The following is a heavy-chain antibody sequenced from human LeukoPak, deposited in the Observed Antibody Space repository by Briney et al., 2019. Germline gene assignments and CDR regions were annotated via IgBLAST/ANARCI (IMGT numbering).Heavy chain of an antibody. CDR3: ARGSSYYDRDGYDAFDI. D-gene: IGHD3-22*01. J-gene: IGHJ3*02. CDR2: ISYDGSNK. V-gene: IGHV3-30-3*01. CDR1: GFTFSSYA. Sequence: PGGSLRLSCAASGFTFSSYAMHWVRQAPGKGLEWVAVISYDGSNKYYADSVKGRFTISRDNSKNTLYLQMNSLRAEDTAVYYCARGSSYYDRDGYDAFDIWGQGTMVTVSS.